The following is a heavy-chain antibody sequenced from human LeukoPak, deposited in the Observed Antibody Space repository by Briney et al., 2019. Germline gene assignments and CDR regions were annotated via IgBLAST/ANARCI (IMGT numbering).Heavy chain of an antibody. CDR2: IYYSGST. V-gene: IGHV4-31*03. Sequence: SETLSLTCTVSGGSISSGGYYWSWIRQHPAKGLEWIGYIYYSGSTYYNPSLKSRVTISVDTSKNQFSLKLSSVTAADTAVYYCARDRDYGGAGFDYWGQGTLVTVSS. CDR1: GGSISSGGYY. J-gene: IGHJ4*02. D-gene: IGHD4-17*01. CDR3: ARDRDYGGAGFDY.